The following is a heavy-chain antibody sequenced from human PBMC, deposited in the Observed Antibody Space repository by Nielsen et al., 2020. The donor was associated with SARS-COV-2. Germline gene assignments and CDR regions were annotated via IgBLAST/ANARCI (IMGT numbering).Heavy chain of an antibody. D-gene: IGHD2-15*01. J-gene: IGHJ4*02. CDR3: AKDRYCSGGYCPMDY. CDR1: GFIFNTYV. V-gene: IGHV3-23*01. CDR2: ISGSGDRT. Sequence: GGSLRLSCATSGFIFNTYVMNWVRQAPGKGLEWVSGISGSGDRTYYGDSVKGRFTISSDNSKSTVYLHMNILRAEDTAVCYCAKDRYCSGGYCPMDYWGQGTLVTVSS.